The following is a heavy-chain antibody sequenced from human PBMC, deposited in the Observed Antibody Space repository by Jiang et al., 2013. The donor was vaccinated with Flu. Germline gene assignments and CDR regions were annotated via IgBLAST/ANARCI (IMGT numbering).Heavy chain of an antibody. CDR2: IYPGDSDT. D-gene: IGHD7-27*01. CDR1: GYSFTSYW. CDR3: ARQGWGSTYYYYGMDV. J-gene: IGHJ6*02. V-gene: IGHV5-51*01. Sequence: CGAEVKKPGESLKISCKGSGYSFTSYWIGWVRQMPGKGLEWMGIIYPGDSDTRYSPSFQGQVTISADKSISTAYLQWSSLKASDTAMYYCARQGWGSTYYYYGMDVWGRRGPPVTVSS.